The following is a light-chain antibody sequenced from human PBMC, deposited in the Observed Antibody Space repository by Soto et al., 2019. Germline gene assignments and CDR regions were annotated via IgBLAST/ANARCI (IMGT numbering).Light chain of an antibody. CDR1: QSVSSN. J-gene: IGKJ1*01. CDR3: QQRAT. Sequence: EIVMTQSPATLSASPGERATLSCRASQSVSSNLAWYQQKPGQAPRLLIYGASTRATGIPARFSGSGSGTEFTLTNSSLQSEDFAVYYGQQRATFGQGTKVEIK. CDR2: GAS. V-gene: IGKV3-15*01.